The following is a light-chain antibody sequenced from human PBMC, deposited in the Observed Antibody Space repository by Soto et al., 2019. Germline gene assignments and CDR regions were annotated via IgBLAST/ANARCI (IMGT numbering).Light chain of an antibody. CDR2: GAS. Sequence: EIVMTQSPATLSVSPGERATLSCRASQSVSNNLAWYQQKPGQAPRLLLYGASTRATGIPARFSGSGSGTEFTLTISSLQSEDFAVYYCQQSNDWWTFGQGTKVEIK. CDR3: QQSNDWWT. CDR1: QSVSNN. V-gene: IGKV3-15*01. J-gene: IGKJ1*01.